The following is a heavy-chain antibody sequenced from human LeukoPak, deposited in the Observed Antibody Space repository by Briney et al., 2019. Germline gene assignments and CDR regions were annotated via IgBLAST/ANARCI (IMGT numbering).Heavy chain of an antibody. J-gene: IGHJ5*02. D-gene: IGHD5-12*01. CDR3: ARGRYSGYGGWFDP. CDR1: GGSFSGFY. CDR2: INHSGST. Sequence: SETLSLTCAVYGGSFSGFYWSWIRQPPGKGLEWIGEINHSGSTNYNPSLKSRVTISVDTSKNQFSLKLSSVTAADTAVYYCARGRYSGYGGWFDPWGQGTLVTVSS. V-gene: IGHV4-34*01.